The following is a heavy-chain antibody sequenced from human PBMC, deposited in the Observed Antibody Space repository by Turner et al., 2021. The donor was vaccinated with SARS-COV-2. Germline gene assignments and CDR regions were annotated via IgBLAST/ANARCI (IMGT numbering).Heavy chain of an antibody. D-gene: IGHD3-10*01. V-gene: IGHV3-74*01. CDR1: GFTFRSNW. CDR2: INREGSTI. J-gene: IGHJ4*02. CDR3: ATAESDY. Sequence: EVQLVESGGGLVQPGGSLRLSCVVSGFTFRSNWMHWFRQAPGKGLVWVSRINREGSTIDFAESVKGRFTVSRDNAKNTLYLQMNSLRAEDTALYYCATAESDYWGQGTLVTVSS.